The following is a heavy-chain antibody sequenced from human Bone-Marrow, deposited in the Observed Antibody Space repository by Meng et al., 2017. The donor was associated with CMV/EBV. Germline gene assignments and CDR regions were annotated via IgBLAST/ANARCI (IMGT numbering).Heavy chain of an antibody. D-gene: IGHD1-26*01. V-gene: IGHV3-23*01. CDR1: GFTFSSYW. CDR2: ISGSGGST. J-gene: IGHJ3*02. Sequence: GGSLRLSCAASGFTFSSYWMHWVRQAPGKGLEWVSAISGSGGSTYYADSVKGRFTISRDNSKNTLYLQMNSLRAEDTAVYYCAIVGATDLLHAFDIWGQGTMVAVSS. CDR3: AIVGATDLLHAFDI.